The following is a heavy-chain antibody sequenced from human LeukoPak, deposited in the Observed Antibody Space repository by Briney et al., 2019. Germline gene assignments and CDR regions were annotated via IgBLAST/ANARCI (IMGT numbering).Heavy chain of an antibody. V-gene: IGHV4-39*01. CDR1: GGSISSSSYY. J-gene: IGHJ3*02. D-gene: IGHD2-2*01. Sequence: SETLSLTCTVSGGSISSSSYYWGWIRQPPGKGLEWIGSIYYSGSTYCNPSLKSRVTISINTSKNQFSLRLSSVTAADTAVYYCFRSSSFEAFDIWGQGTVVTVSS. CDR3: FRSSSFEAFDI. CDR2: IYYSGST.